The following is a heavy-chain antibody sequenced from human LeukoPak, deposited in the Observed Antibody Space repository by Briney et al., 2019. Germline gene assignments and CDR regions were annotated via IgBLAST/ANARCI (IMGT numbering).Heavy chain of an antibody. J-gene: IGHJ4*02. CDR2: INPNSGGT. V-gene: IGHV1-2*02. CDR1: GYTFTGYY. D-gene: IGHD3-9*01. CDR3: ARADTVGYFDWLSTLGWNFDY. Sequence: GASVKVSCKASGYTFTGYYVHWVRQAPGQGLEWMGWINPNSGGTNYAQKFQGRVTMTRDTSISTAYMELSRLRSDDTAVYYCARADTVGYFDWLSTLGWNFDYWGQGTLVTVSS.